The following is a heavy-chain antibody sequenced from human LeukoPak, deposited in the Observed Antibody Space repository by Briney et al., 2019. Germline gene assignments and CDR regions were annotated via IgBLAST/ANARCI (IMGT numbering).Heavy chain of an antibody. D-gene: IGHD6-19*01. V-gene: IGHV4-61*01. CDR1: GGSVSSGSYY. Sequence: PSETLSLTCTVSGGSVSSGSYYWSWIRQPPGKGLEWIGYIYYSGSTNYNPSLKSRVTISVDTSKNQFSLKLGSVTAADTAVFYCARSSAWYYFDYWGQGTLVTVSS. CDR2: IYYSGST. CDR3: ARSSAWYYFDY. J-gene: IGHJ4*02.